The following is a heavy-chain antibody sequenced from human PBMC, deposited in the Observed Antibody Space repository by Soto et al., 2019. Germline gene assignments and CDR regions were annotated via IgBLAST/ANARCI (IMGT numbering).Heavy chain of an antibody. CDR3: AHRVELLFGELLSTGFDY. J-gene: IGHJ4*02. Sequence: QITLKESGPTLVKPTQTLTLTCTFSGFSLSTSGVGVGWIRQPPGKALEWLALIYWDDDKRYSPSLKSRLTITKDTSKNQVVLTMTNMDPVDTATYYCAHRVELLFGELLSTGFDYWGQGTLVTVSS. V-gene: IGHV2-5*02. CDR1: GFSLSTSGVG. CDR2: IYWDDDK. D-gene: IGHD3-10*01.